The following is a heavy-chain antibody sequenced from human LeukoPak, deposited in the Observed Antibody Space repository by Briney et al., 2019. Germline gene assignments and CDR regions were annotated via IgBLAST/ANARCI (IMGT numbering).Heavy chain of an antibody. Sequence: ASVKVSCKVSGYTLTELSMHWVRQAPGKGLEWMGGFDPEDGETIYAQKFQGRVTMTEDTSTDTAYMELSSLRSEDTAVYYCATSPNYYDSSGLFDYWGQGTLVTVSS. D-gene: IGHD3-22*01. V-gene: IGHV1-24*01. J-gene: IGHJ4*02. CDR3: ATSPNYYDSSGLFDY. CDR2: FDPEDGET. CDR1: GYTLTELS.